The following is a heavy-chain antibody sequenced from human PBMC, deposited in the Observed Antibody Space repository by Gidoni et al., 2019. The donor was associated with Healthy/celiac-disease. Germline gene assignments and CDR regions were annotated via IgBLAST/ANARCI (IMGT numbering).Heavy chain of an antibody. V-gene: IGHV3-48*02. CDR3: ARGVELIPYDFWSGYYAPCCGMDV. Sequence: EVQLVESGGGLVQPGGSLRLSCAASGFPFSSYSMHWVRPAPGKGLEWVSYSSSSSSTIYYADSVKGRFTISRDNAKNSLYLQMNSLRDEDTAVYYCARGVELIPYDFWSGYYAPCCGMDVWGQGTTVTVSS. CDR1: GFPFSSYS. CDR2: SSSSSSTI. J-gene: IGHJ6*02. D-gene: IGHD3-3*01.